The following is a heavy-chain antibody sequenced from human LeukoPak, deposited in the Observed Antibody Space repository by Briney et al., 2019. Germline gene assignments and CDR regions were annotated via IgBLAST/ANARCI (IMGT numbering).Heavy chain of an antibody. Sequence: ASVKVSCKASGYTFTGYYMHWVRQAPGQGLEWMGWINPNSGGTNYAQKFQGRVTITRDTSISTAYMELSRLRSDDTAVYYCAREAYSSSSNWFDPWGQGTLVTVSS. CDR3: AREAYSSSSNWFDP. J-gene: IGHJ5*02. CDR1: GYTFTGYY. CDR2: INPNSGGT. V-gene: IGHV1-2*02. D-gene: IGHD6-13*01.